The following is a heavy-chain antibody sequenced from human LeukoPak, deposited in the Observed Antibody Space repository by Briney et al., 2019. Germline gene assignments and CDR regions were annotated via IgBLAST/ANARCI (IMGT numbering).Heavy chain of an antibody. CDR1: GSTFNTYY. Sequence: VASVKVSCKASGSTFNTYYIYWVRQAPGQGLECMGVINPSNNSTNYAEKFQGRVTMTRDTSTSTVYMELSSLRPDDTAVYYCARYSRRGVVPAAFDIWGQGTMVIGSS. V-gene: IGHV1-46*02. CDR3: ARYSRRGVVPAAFDI. CDR2: INPSNNST. J-gene: IGHJ3*02. D-gene: IGHD3-10*01.